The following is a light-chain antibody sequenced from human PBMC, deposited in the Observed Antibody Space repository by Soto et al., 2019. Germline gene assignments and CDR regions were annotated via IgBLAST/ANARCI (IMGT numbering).Light chain of an antibody. Sequence: EIVLTQSPATLSLSPGERATLSCRASQSVSSYLAWYQQNPGQAPRLLIYDASNRETGIPARFSGSGSGTDFTLPIISIEPDDYAVSYCQQRSNWTPWTFGQGTKVEIK. CDR2: DAS. CDR3: QQRSNWTPWT. CDR1: QSVSSY. V-gene: IGKV3-11*01. J-gene: IGKJ1*01.